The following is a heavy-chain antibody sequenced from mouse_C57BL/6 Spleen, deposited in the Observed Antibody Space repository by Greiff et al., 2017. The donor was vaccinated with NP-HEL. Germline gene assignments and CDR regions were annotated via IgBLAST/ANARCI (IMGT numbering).Heavy chain of an antibody. CDR3: ARGGYGAWYAMDY. CDR2: ISDGGSYT. Sequence: DVQLVESGGGLVKPGGSLKLSCAASGFTFSSYAMSWVRQTPEKRLEWVATISDGGSYTYYPDNVKGRFTISRDNAKNNLYLQMSHLKSEDTAMYYCARGGYGAWYAMDYWGQGTSVTVSS. J-gene: IGHJ4*01. CDR1: GFTFSSYA. D-gene: IGHD2-2*01. V-gene: IGHV5-4*01.